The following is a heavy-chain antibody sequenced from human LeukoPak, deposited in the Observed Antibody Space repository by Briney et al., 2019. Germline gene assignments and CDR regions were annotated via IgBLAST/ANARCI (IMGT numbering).Heavy chain of an antibody. V-gene: IGHV4-39*01. J-gene: IGHJ5*02. CDR2: IYYSGST. D-gene: IGHD6-13*01. CDR3: ASGTGYSGNWFDP. CDR1: GGSISSGSYY. Sequence: SETLSLTCTVSGGSISSGSYYWGWIRQPPGKGLEWIGSIYYSGSTYYNPSLKSRVTISVDTSKNQFSLKLSSVTAADTAVYYCASGTGYSGNWFDPWGQGTLVTVSS.